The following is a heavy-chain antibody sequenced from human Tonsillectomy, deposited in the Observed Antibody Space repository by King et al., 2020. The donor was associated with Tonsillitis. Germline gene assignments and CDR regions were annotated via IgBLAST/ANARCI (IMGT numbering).Heavy chain of an antibody. Sequence: EVQLVESGGDLVQPGRSLTLSCAASGFTFDDYAMHWVRHAPGKGLEWVSGFGRSSGTIAYADSVQGRFTISRDNAKNSLYLQMNSLRAEDTALYYCAKGSGGVVVTSFDFWGQGTLVAVSS. CDR1: GFTFDDYA. CDR2: FGRSSGTI. V-gene: IGHV3-9*01. CDR3: AKGSGGVVVTSFDF. J-gene: IGHJ4*02. D-gene: IGHD2-15*01.